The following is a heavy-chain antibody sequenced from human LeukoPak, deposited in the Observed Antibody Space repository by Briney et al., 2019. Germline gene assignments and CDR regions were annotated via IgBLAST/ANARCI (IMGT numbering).Heavy chain of an antibody. D-gene: IGHD3-22*01. V-gene: IGHV3-13*01. Sequence: GGSLRLSCAASGFTFSSYDMHWVRQAPGKGLEWVSAIGTAGDTYYPGSVKGRFTISRENAKNSLYLQMNSLRAGDTAVYYCARATYYYDSSGYSNDAFDIWGQGTMVTVSS. J-gene: IGHJ3*02. CDR2: IGTAGDT. CDR3: ARATYYYDSSGYSNDAFDI. CDR1: GFTFSSYD.